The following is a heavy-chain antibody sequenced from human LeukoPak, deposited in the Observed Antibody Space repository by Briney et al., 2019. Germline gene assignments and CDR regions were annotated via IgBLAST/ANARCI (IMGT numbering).Heavy chain of an antibody. J-gene: IGHJ4*02. Sequence: PGRSLRLSCAASGFTFSSYGMHWVRQAPGKGLEWVAVISNDGSDKCYADSVKGRFTISRDNSKNTLDLQMNSLRVEDTAVYYCAKDRDIVVVPEALGYWGPGTLVTVSS. CDR1: GFTFSSYG. D-gene: IGHD2-2*01. CDR2: ISNDGSDK. V-gene: IGHV3-30*18. CDR3: AKDRDIVVVPEALGY.